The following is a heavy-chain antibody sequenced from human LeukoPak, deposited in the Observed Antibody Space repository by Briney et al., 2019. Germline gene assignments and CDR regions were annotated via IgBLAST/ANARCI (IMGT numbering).Heavy chain of an antibody. CDR3: ARPFNYGEGEGYYFDY. V-gene: IGHV7-4-1*02. Sequence: VASVKVSCKASGYTFTSYAMNWVRQAPGQGLEWMGWINTNIGNPTYAQGFTGRFVFSLDTSVSTAYLQISSLKAEDTAVYYCARPFNYGEGEGYYFDYWGQGTLVTVSS. CDR1: GYTFTSYA. D-gene: IGHD4-17*01. CDR2: INTNIGNP. J-gene: IGHJ4*02.